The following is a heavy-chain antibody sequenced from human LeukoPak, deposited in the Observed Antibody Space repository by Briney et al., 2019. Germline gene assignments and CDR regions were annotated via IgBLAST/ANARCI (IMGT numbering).Heavy chain of an antibody. CDR1: GYTFTSYD. Sequence: ASVKVSCKASGYTFTSYDINWVRQATGQGLEWMGWMNPNSGGTNYAQKFQGRVTMTRDTSISTAYMELSRLRSDDTAVYYCARERHSGSYFTNNWFDPWGQGTLVTVSS. J-gene: IGHJ5*02. V-gene: IGHV1-2*02. D-gene: IGHD1-26*01. CDR3: ARERHSGSYFTNNWFDP. CDR2: MNPNSGGT.